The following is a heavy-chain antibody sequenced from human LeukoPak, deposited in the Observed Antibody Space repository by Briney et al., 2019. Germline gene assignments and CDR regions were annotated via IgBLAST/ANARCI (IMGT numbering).Heavy chain of an antibody. CDR1: GFTFSSYS. J-gene: IGHJ4*02. CDR2: ISSSSSYI. CDR3: ARKEGRGDFWSGYYYFDY. Sequence: GGSLRLSCAASGFTFSSYSMNWVRQAPGKGLEWVSSISSSSSYIYYADSVKGRFTISRDNAKNSLYLQMNSLRAEDTAVYYRARKEGRGDFWSGYYYFDYWGQGTLVTVSS. V-gene: IGHV3-21*01. D-gene: IGHD3-3*01.